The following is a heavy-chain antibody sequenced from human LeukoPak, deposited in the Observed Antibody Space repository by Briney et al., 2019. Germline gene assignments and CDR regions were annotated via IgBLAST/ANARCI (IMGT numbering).Heavy chain of an antibody. V-gene: IGHV4-59*08. J-gene: IGHJ4*02. CDR3: ARHWPPPETRYYYDSSGYRSPTFDY. CDR2: IYYSGST. D-gene: IGHD3-22*01. CDR1: GGSISSYY. Sequence: SETLSLTCTDSGGSISSYYWSWIRQPPGKGLEWIGYIYYSGSTKSNPSLKSRVTMSIDTSKNQFSLKLSSVTAADTAVYYCARHWPPPETRYYYDSSGYRSPTFDYWGQGTLVTVSS.